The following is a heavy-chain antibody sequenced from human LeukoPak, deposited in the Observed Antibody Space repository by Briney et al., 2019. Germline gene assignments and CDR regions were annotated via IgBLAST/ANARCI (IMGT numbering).Heavy chain of an antibody. D-gene: IGHD3-3*01. CDR3: ARDKGGDFWSGYYADYYMDV. CDR1: GFTFSSYG. CDR2: ISYDGSNK. Sequence: GRSLRLSCAASGFTFSSYGMHWVRQAPGKGLEWVAVISYDGSNKYYADSVKGRFTISRDNSKNTLYLQMGSLRAEDMAVYYCARDKGGDFWSGYYADYYMDVWGKGTTVTVSS. J-gene: IGHJ6*03. V-gene: IGHV3-30*03.